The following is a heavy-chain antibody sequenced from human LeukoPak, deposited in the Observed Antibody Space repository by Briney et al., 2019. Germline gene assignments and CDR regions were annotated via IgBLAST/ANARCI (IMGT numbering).Heavy chain of an antibody. J-gene: IGHJ4*02. V-gene: IGHV4-59*01. Sequence: SETLSLTCTVSGGSLSSYYWSWIRQPPGKGLEWIGYIYYSGSTNYNPSLKSRVTISVDTSKNQFSLKLSSVTAADTAVYYCARTPDVFYDSSGHVDYWGQGTLVTVSS. CDR2: IYYSGST. D-gene: IGHD3-22*01. CDR3: ARTPDVFYDSSGHVDY. CDR1: GGSLSSYY.